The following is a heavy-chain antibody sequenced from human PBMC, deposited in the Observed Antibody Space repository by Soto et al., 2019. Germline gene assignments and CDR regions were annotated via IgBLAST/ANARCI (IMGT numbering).Heavy chain of an antibody. V-gene: IGHV4-59*08. CDR2: IYNSGRT. CDR1: GGSISSYY. Sequence: QVQLQESGPGLVKHSETLSLTCTVFGGSISSYYWSWIRQPPGKGLEWIGYIYNSGRTNYNPSLKSRVTISVDTSKNQFSLKLSSVTAADTAVYYCARRYGNSFDYWGQGTLVTVSS. J-gene: IGHJ4*02. D-gene: IGHD1-1*01. CDR3: ARRYGNSFDY.